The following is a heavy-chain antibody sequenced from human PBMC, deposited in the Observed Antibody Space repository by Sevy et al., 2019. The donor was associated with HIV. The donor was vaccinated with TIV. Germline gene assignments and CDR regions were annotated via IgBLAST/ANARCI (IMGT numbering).Heavy chain of an antibody. CDR1: GFTFGSYG. CDR2: ISYDRSDK. Sequence: GESLKISCAASGFTFGSYGMHWVRQAPGNGLEWVAYISYDRSDKNYADSVKGRFTISRDNSKNTVFLQLNSLRPEDTAVYYCARVFSSYYFDYWGQRTLVTVSS. V-gene: IGHV3-30*06. J-gene: IGHJ4*02. CDR3: ARVFSSYYFDY.